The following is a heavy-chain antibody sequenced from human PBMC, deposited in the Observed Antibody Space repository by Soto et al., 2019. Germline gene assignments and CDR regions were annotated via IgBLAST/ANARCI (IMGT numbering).Heavy chain of an antibody. J-gene: IGHJ4*02. CDR2: IDGGNGYT. V-gene: IGHV1-3*01. CDR3: XXXXXCSXTSCYYNFDY. CDR1: GYIFSSYT. D-gene: IGHD2-2*01. Sequence: QVQLVQSGAELKKPGASVKVSCRTSGYIFSSYTLHWVRQAXGQRLEWMGWIDGGNGYTKYSQKFQGRITITRDTSASTAYMEVSSLRXEXTXXXXCXXXXXCSXTSCYYNFDYWGQGTRVTVSS.